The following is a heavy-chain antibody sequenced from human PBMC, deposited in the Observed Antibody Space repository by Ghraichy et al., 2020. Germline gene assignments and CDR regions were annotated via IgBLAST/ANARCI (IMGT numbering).Heavy chain of an antibody. V-gene: IGHV3-48*02. J-gene: IGHJ4*02. CDR3: ARGVVAGRGSFDY. CDR2: ISSSSSTI. D-gene: IGHD6-19*01. CDR1: GFTFSSYS. Sequence: GGSLRLSCAASGFTFSSYSMNWVRQALGKGLEWVSYISSSSSTIYYADSVKGRFTISRDNAKNSLYLQMNSLRDEDTAVYYCARGVVAGRGSFDYWGQGTLVTVSS.